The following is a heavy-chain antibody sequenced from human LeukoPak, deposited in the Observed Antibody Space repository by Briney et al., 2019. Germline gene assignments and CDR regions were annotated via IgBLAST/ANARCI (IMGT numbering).Heavy chain of an antibody. CDR2: ISSSNNYI. CDR3: ARALATVDSFDI. J-gene: IGHJ3*02. D-gene: IGHD5-12*01. CDR1: GFTFSGYS. V-gene: IGHV3-21*01. Sequence: PGGSLRLSCAASGFTFSGYSMSWVRQAPGKGLDWVSSISSSNNYIYYADSLKGRFTISRDNAKNSLYLQMNSLRAEDTAVYYCARALATVDSFDIWGHGTMVTVSS.